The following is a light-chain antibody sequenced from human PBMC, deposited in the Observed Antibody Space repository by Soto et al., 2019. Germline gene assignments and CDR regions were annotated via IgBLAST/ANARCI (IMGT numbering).Light chain of an antibody. CDR2: KAS. Sequence: DIQMTQSPSTLSASVGDRVTITCRASQSISSWLAWYQQKPGKAPKLLIYKASSLESGVPSRFRGSGSGTEFTLTISSLQPDDFATYYCQQYDSLRMFGQGTKVELK. V-gene: IGKV1-5*03. CDR1: QSISSW. J-gene: IGKJ1*01. CDR3: QQYDSLRM.